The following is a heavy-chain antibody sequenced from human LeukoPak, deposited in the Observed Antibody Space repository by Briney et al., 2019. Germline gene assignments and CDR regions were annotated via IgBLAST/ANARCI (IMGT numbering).Heavy chain of an antibody. Sequence: SETLSLTCTVSGGSISSYYWSWIRQPPGKGLEWIGFIYYSGSTHFNPSLKSRVTISVDTSKNQFSLKLSSVTAADTAVYYCARDRGSGWPYYMDVWGKGTTVTISS. V-gene: IGHV4-59*12. CDR3: ARDRGSGWPYYMDV. CDR1: GGSISSYY. J-gene: IGHJ6*03. CDR2: IYYSGST. D-gene: IGHD6-19*01.